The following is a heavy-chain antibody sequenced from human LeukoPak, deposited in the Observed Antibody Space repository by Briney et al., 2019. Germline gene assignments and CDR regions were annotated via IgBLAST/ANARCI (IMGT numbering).Heavy chain of an antibody. J-gene: IGHJ4*02. V-gene: IGHV3-23*01. CDR1: GFIFSSYA. CDR2: ISGSGGST. Sequence: GGSLRLSCAASGFIFSSYAMSWVRQAPGEGLEWVSAISGSGGSTYYADSVKGRFTISRDNSKNTLYLQMNSLRAEDTAVYYCAKDSVRGTFGGEYYFDYWGQGTLVTVSS. D-gene: IGHD3-16*01. CDR3: AKDSVRGTFGGEYYFDY.